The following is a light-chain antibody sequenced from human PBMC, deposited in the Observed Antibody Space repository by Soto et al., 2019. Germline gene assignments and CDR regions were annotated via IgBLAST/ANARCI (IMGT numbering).Light chain of an antibody. J-gene: IGKJ3*01. CDR3: QQYGSSPPFT. CDR1: QSVSSY. V-gene: IGKV3-11*01. Sequence: EIVLTQSPATLSLSPGERATLSCRASQSVSSYLAWYQQKHGQAPRLLIYDASNRASGVPARFTGSGSGTDFTLTISSLEPEDFAVYYCQQYGSSPPFTFGPGTKVDIK. CDR2: DAS.